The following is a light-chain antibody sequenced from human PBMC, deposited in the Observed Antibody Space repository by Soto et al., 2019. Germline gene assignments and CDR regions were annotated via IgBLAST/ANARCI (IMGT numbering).Light chain of an antibody. CDR3: HQTAGSLTWT. J-gene: IGKJ1*01. CDR2: GAS. V-gene: IGKV1-39*01. CDR1: QSIRYS. Sequence: DIQLTQSPSSLSASVGARVTITCRASQSIRYSLNWYQQRPGEAPKVLIYGASNLQSGVPPRFSGSGSGTDFALTISSLQPEDFATYYCHQTAGSLTWTFGQGTRVEAK.